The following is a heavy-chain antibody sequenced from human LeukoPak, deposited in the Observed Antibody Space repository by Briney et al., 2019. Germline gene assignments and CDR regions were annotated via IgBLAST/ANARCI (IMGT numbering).Heavy chain of an antibody. CDR1: GGSFSGYY. V-gene: IGHV4-59*01. D-gene: IGHD3-9*01. J-gene: IGHJ3*02. Sequence: SETLSLTCAVYGGSFSGYYWSWIRQPPGKGLEWIGYIYYSGSTNYNPSLKSRVTISVDTSKNQFSLKLSSVTAADTAVYYCARNGAVRYFDWFAAFDIWGQGTMVTVSS. CDR3: ARNGAVRYFDWFAAFDI. CDR2: IYYSGST.